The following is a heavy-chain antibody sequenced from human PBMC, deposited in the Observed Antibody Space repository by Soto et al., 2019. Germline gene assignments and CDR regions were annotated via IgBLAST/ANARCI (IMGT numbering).Heavy chain of an antibody. CDR3: AKFRDHSERSDHTAFDH. J-gene: IGHJ4*02. V-gene: IGHV3-48*03. D-gene: IGHD2-2*02. CDR2: IDPSGNTM. CDR1: GFSFSAHD. Sequence: GGSLRLSCAASGFSFSAHDLNWVRQAPGKGLEWISYIDPSGNTMHYADSVKGRFTISRDNAKNSLYLQMNSLRAEDTAVYYCAKFRDHSERSDHTAFDHWGPEPLVP.